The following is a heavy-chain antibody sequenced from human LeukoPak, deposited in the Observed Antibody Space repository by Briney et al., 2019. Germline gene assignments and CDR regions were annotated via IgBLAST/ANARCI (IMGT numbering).Heavy chain of an antibody. V-gene: IGHV3-7*05. D-gene: IGHD2-15*01. J-gene: IGHJ4*02. CDR2: INQDGSEK. Sequence: GGSLRLSCAASGFTFSSYWMSWGRQAPGRGLEWVANINQDGSEKYYGDSVKGRFTISRDNAKNSLYLQMNSLRGEDTAVYSCASEYCSGGRGYPTGYWGQGTLVTVSS. CDR3: ASEYCSGGRGYPTGY. CDR1: GFTFSSYW.